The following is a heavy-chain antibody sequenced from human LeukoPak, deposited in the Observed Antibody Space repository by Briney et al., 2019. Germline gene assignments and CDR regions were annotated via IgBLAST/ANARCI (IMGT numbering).Heavy chain of an antibody. CDR2: IYYIGST. Sequence: SQTLSLTCTVSGGSISSGDYYWSWVRQPPGKGLEWIGYIYYIGSTYYNPSLKSRVIISVDTSRNQFSLKLSSVTAADTDVYYCAREHVAATGKDYWGQGTLVTVSS. V-gene: IGHV4-30-4*01. D-gene: IGHD6-13*01. CDR3: AREHVAATGKDY. CDR1: GGSISSGDYY. J-gene: IGHJ4*02.